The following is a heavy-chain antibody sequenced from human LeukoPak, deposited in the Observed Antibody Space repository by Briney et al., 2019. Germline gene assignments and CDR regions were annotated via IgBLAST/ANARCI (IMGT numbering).Heavy chain of an antibody. Sequence: ASAKVSCKASGYTFTGYYMHWVRQAPGQGLEWMGWINPNSGGTNYAQKFQGRVTMTRDTSISTAYMELSRLRSDDTAVYYCAATTVTTIGAYPYWGQGTLVTVSS. V-gene: IGHV1-2*02. J-gene: IGHJ4*02. CDR3: AATTVTTIGAYPY. D-gene: IGHD4-17*01. CDR1: GYTFTGYY. CDR2: INPNSGGT.